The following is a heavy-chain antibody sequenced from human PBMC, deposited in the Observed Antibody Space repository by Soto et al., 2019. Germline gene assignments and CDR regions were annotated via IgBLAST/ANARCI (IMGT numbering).Heavy chain of an antibody. D-gene: IGHD2-15*01. CDR3: ARPIPRWSYHYGMDV. J-gene: IGHJ6*02. CDR1: EFTFSSYA. Sequence: QLVESGGRGVQPGRSLRLSCEASEFTFSSYAMHWVRQAPGRGLEWVALISFDGTKEYYADSVKGRFIISIDNSKSMVYLQMESLRPDDTAIYYCARPIPRWSYHYGMDVWGQGTTVTVSS. CDR2: ISFDGTKE. V-gene: IGHV3-30*03.